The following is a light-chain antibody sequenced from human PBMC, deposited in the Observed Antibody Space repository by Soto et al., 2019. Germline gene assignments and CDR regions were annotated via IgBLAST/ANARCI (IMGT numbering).Light chain of an antibody. CDR3: QQYNYWPRT. Sequence: EIVMTQSPATLSVSPGERATLSCRASQSLGTNLAWYQQKPGLAPRLLIYGTSTRATDIPVRFSGSGSGTDFTLTISGLQSEDFAVYYCQQYNYWPRTFGPGTRWISN. CDR2: GTS. CDR1: QSLGTN. J-gene: IGKJ1*01. V-gene: IGKV3-15*01.